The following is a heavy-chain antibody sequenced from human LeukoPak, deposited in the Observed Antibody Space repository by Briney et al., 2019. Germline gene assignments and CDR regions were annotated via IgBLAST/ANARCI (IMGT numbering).Heavy chain of an antibody. Sequence: PGGSLRLSCAASGFTFSSYAMSWVRQTPGKGLQWVSTNSGGGINTYYADSVMGRFTISGDNFKNTLYLQMNSLRAEDTAVYYCAKGGWSSYFDFWGQGTLVTVSS. V-gene: IGHV3-23*01. J-gene: IGHJ4*02. CDR2: NSGGGINT. CDR1: GFTFSSYA. D-gene: IGHD6-19*01. CDR3: AKGGWSSYFDF.